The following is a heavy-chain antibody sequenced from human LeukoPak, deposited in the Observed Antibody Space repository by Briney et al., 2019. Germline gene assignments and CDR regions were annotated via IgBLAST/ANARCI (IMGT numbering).Heavy chain of an antibody. CDR2: INHSGST. V-gene: IGHV4-34*01. CDR3: ARGPGTYQLPRGMDV. CDR1: GGSFSGYY. Sequence: PSETLSLTCAVYGGSFSGYYWSWIRQPSGKGLEWIGEINHSGSTNYNPSLKSRVTISVDTSKNQFSLKLSSVTAADTAVYYCARGPGTYQLPRGMDVWGQGTTVTVSS. D-gene: IGHD2-2*01. J-gene: IGHJ6*02.